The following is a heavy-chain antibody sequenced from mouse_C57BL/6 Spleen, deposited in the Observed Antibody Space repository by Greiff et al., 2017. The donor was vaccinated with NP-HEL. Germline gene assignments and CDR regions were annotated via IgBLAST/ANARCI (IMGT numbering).Heavy chain of an antibody. CDR2: IWSGGST. Sequence: QVQLQQSGPGLVQPSQSLSITCTVSGFSLTSYGVHWVRQSPGKGLEWLGVIWSGGSTDYNAAFISRLSISKDNSKSQVFFKMNSLQADDTAIYYCASYALAYWGQGTLVTVSA. J-gene: IGHJ3*01. CDR1: GFSLTSYG. V-gene: IGHV2-2*01. D-gene: IGHD6-5*01. CDR3: ASYALAY.